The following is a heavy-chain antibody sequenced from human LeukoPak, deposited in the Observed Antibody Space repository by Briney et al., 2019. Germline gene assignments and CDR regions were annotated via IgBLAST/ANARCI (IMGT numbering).Heavy chain of an antibody. CDR2: IYHSGST. V-gene: IGHV4-30-2*01. CDR3: ARDDPAMGMDV. CDR1: GGSISSGGYS. D-gene: IGHD2-2*01. Sequence: PSETLSLTCAVSGGSISSGGYSWSWIRQPPGKGLEWIGYIYHSGSTYFNPSLKSRVAISVDRSKNQFSLKLSCVTAADTAVYYCARDDPAMGMDVWGQGTTVTVSS. J-gene: IGHJ6*02.